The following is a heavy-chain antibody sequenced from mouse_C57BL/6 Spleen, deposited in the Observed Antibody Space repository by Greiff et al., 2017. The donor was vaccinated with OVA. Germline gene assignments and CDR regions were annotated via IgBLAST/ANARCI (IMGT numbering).Heavy chain of an antibody. CDR2: INPNNGGT. Sequence: DVQLQASGPELVKPGASVKMSCKASGYTFTDYNMHWVKQSHGKSLEWIGYINPNNGGTSYNQKFKGKATLTVNKSSSTAYMELRSLTSEDSAVYYCARQDGYYDYFDYWGQGTTLTVSS. CDR1: GYTFTDYN. CDR3: ARQDGYYDYFDY. V-gene: IGHV1-22*01. J-gene: IGHJ2*01. D-gene: IGHD2-3*01.